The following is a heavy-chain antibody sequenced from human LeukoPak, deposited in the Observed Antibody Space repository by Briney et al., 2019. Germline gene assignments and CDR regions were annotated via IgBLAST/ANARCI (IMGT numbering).Heavy chain of an antibody. CDR2: INPNSGGT. V-gene: IGHV1-2*02. Sequence: GASVKVSCKASGYTFTGYYMHWVRQAPGQGLEWMGWINPNSGGTNYAQKFQGRVTMTRNTSISTAYMELSSLRSEDTAVYYCARGLWFGELSYYYYMDVWGKGTTVTISS. CDR3: ARGLWFGELSYYYYMDV. J-gene: IGHJ6*03. D-gene: IGHD3-10*01. CDR1: GYTFTGYY.